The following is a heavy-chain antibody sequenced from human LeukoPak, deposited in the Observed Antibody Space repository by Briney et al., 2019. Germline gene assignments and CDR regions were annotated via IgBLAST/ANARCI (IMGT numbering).Heavy chain of an antibody. J-gene: IGHJ4*02. Sequence: ASVKVSCKASDYSFVLYGISWVRQAPGEGPEWMGWISGSTGDTNYAQKFQGRVTMTADTSSSTAYMELRSLRLDDMAVYYCARDENYGIFFNVDYWGQGTLVTVSS. CDR3: ARDENYGIFFNVDY. CDR1: DYSFVLYG. V-gene: IGHV1-18*03. D-gene: IGHD4-17*01. CDR2: ISGSTGDT.